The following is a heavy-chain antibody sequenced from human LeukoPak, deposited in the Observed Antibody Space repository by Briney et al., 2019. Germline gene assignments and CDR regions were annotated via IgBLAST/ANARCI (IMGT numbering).Heavy chain of an antibody. V-gene: IGHV4-31*03. CDR1: GGSISSGGYY. J-gene: IGHJ3*02. CDR3: ARDRMSLSGGDDAFDI. D-gene: IGHD2-21*01. Sequence: PSETLSLTCTVSGGSISSGGYYWSWIRQHPGKGLEWIGYIYYSGSTYYNPSLKSRVTISVDTSKNQFSLKLSSVTAADTAVYYCARDRMSLSGGDDAFDIWGQGTMVTVSS. CDR2: IYYSGST.